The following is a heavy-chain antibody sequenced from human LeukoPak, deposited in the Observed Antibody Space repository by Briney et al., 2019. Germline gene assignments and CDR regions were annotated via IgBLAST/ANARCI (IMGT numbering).Heavy chain of an antibody. CDR2: ISGSGGST. D-gene: IGHD2-21*01. V-gene: IGHV3-23*01. Sequence: PGGSLRLSCAASGFSFKTHDMSWVRQAPGKGLEWVSTISGSGGSTNYADSVKGRFTISRDNSKNTLYLQMNSLRAEDTAIYYCAKGPGKLVVVVSTFDYWGQGTLVTVSA. CDR1: GFSFKTHD. J-gene: IGHJ4*02. CDR3: AKGPGKLVVVVSTFDY.